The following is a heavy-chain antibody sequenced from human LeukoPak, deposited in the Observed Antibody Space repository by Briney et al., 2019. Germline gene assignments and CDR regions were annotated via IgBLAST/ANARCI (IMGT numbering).Heavy chain of an antibody. J-gene: IGHJ5*02. CDR2: IFHSGST. D-gene: IGHD5-18*01. Sequence: KPSETLSLTCTVSGVSISDSTYYWGWIRQSPGKGLDWIGSIFHSGSTYYNPSLKSRVSISVDSSDKQFSLNLKFVTAADTAVYFCARGRGYSYVFDPWGQGTLVTVSS. CDR3: ARGRGYSYVFDP. CDR1: GVSISDSTYY. V-gene: IGHV4-39*07.